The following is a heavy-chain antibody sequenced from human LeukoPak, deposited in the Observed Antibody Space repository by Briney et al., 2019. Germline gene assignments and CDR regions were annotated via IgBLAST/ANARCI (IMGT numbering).Heavy chain of an antibody. J-gene: IGHJ2*01. CDR1: GGSISSYY. Sequence: SETLSLTCTVSGGSISSYYWSWIRQPPGKGLEWIGYIYYSGSTNYSPSLKSRVTISVDTSKNQFSLKLSSVTAADTAVYYCARQDYYDSGAWYFDLWGRGTLVTVSS. CDR3: ARQDYYDSGAWYFDL. CDR2: IYYSGST. D-gene: IGHD3-22*01. V-gene: IGHV4-59*01.